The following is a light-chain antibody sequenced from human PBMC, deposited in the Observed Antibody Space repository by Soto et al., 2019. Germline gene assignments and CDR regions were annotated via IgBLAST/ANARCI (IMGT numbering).Light chain of an antibody. CDR1: SSDVGGYNY. J-gene: IGLJ2*01. V-gene: IGLV2-14*01. CDR2: DVS. CDR3: SSYTSSSSGV. Sequence: QSVLTQPASVSGSPGQSITISCTGTSSDVGGYNYVSWYQQHPGKAPNLMIYDVSNRPSGVSNHCSGSKSGNTASLTISGRQAEDEADYYGSSYTSSSSGVVGGGTKLTAL.